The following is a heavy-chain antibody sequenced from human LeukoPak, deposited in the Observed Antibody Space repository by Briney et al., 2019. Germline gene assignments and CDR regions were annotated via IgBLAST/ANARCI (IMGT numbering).Heavy chain of an antibody. D-gene: IGHD3-22*01. J-gene: IGHJ4*02. V-gene: IGHV4-34*01. CDR2: INHSGST. CDR3: ARDYHDSSGYYPLFDY. Sequence: SETLSLTCAVYGGSFSGYYWSWIRQPPGKGLEWIGEINHSGSTYYNPSLKSRVTISVDTSKNQFSLKLSSVTAADTAVYYCARDYHDSSGYYPLFDYWGQGTLVTVSS. CDR1: GGSFSGYY.